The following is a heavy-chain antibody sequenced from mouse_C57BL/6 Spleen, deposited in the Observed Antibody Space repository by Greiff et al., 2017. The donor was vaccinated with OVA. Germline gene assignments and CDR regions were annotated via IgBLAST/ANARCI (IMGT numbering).Heavy chain of an antibody. J-gene: IGHJ2*01. CDR1: GYTFTSYW. V-gene: IGHV1-61*01. CDR2: IYPSDSET. CDR3: ARDYGSSFDD. Sequence: VQLQQPGAELVRPGSSVKLSCKASGYTFTSYWLDWVKQRPGQGLEWIGNIYPSDSETNYNQKFKDKATLTVDQSSSTAYMQLSSLTSEDSAVYYCARDYGSSFDDWGQGTTLTVSS. D-gene: IGHD1-1*01.